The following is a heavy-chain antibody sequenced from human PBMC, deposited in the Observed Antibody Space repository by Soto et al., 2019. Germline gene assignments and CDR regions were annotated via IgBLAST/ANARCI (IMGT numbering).Heavy chain of an antibody. CDR3: ARDVGINGSGSVTVDY. CDR1: GGTFSSYT. D-gene: IGHD3-10*01. J-gene: IGHJ4*02. V-gene: IGHV1-69*08. Sequence: QVRLVQSGAEVKKPGSSVKVSCKASGGTFSSYTISWVRQAPGQGLEWMGRIIPILGIANYAQKFQGRVTITADKSTSTAYMELSSLRSEDTAVYYCARDVGINGSGSVTVDYWGQGTLVTVSS. CDR2: IIPILGIA.